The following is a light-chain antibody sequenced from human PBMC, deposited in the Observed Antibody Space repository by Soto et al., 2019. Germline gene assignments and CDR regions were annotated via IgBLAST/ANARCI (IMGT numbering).Light chain of an antibody. V-gene: IGKV3-15*01. Sequence: EIVMTQSPATLSVSPEERATLSCMASQSVTSNLAWYQQKPGQAPSLLIYGASTRATDIPARFSGSGSGTEFTLTISSLQSEDFAVYYCQQYNNWPRTFGQGTKVDIK. J-gene: IGKJ1*01. CDR1: QSVTSN. CDR2: GAS. CDR3: QQYNNWPRT.